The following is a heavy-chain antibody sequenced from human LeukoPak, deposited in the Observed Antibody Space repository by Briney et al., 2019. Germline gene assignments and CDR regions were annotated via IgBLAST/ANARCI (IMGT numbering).Heavy chain of an antibody. CDR2: IYYSGST. CDR1: GGSISSYY. D-gene: IGHD3-22*01. CDR3: ARDQVNYYDSSGYYYEYYGMDV. Sequence: SETLSLTCTVSGGSISSYYWSWIRRPPGKGLEWIGYIYYSGSTNYNPSLKSRVTISVDTSKNQFSLKLSSVTAADTAVYYCARDQVNYYDSSGYYYEYYGMDVWGQGTTVTVSS. V-gene: IGHV4-59*01. J-gene: IGHJ6*02.